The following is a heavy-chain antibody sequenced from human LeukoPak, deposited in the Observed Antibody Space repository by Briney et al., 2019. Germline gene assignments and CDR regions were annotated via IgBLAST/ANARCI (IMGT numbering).Heavy chain of an antibody. CDR1: GGSISSYY. CDR2: IYTSGST. CDR3: ARHVSDFWSGYLFDY. V-gene: IGHV4-4*09. D-gene: IGHD3-3*01. J-gene: IGHJ4*02. Sequence: SETLSLTCTVSGGSISSYYWSWIRQPPGKGLEWIGYIYTSGSTNYNPSLKSRVTISVDTSKNQFSLKLSSVTAADTAVYYCARHVSDFWSGYLFDYWGQETLVTVSS.